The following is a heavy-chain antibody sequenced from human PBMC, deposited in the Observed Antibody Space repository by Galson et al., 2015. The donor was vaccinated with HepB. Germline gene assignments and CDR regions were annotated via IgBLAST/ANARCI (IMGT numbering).Heavy chain of an antibody. D-gene: IGHD3-16*01. CDR1: GFTFDDYA. Sequence: SLRLSCAASGFTFDDYAMHWVRQAPGKGLEWVPGISWNSGSIGYADSVKGRFTISRDNAKNSLYLQMNSLRAEDTALYYCAKAVGAGYYYYYYMDVWGKGTTVTVSS. V-gene: IGHV3-9*01. CDR3: AKAVGAGYYYYYYMDV. CDR2: ISWNSGSI. J-gene: IGHJ6*03.